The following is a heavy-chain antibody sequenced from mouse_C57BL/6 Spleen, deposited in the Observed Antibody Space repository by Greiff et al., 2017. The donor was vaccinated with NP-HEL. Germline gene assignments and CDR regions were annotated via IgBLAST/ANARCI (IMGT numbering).Heavy chain of an antibody. J-gene: IGHJ2*01. D-gene: IGHD1-1*01. V-gene: IGHV1-26*01. CDR1: GYTFTDYY. CDR3: ARLTTTVVASYYFDY. Sequence: EVQLQQSGPELVKPGASVKISCKASGYTFTDYYMNWVKQSHGKSLEWIGDINPNNGGTSYNQKFKGKATLTVDKSSSTAYRELRSLTSEDSAVYYCARLTTTVVASYYFDYWGQGTTLTVSS. CDR2: INPNNGGT.